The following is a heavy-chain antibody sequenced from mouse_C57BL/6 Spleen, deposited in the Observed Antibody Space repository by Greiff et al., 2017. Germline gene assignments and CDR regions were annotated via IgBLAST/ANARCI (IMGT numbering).Heavy chain of an antibody. V-gene: IGHV1-69*01. J-gene: IGHJ3*01. D-gene: IGHD1-1*01. CDR1: GYTFPSYW. Sequence: QVQLQQPGAELVMPGASVKLSCKASGYTFPSYWMHWVKQRPGQGLEWIGEIDPSDSYTNYNQKFKGKSTLTVDKSSSTAYMQLSSLTSEDSAVYYCARFYYGSSYEFAYWGQGTLVTVSA. CDR2: IDPSDSYT. CDR3: ARFYYGSSYEFAY.